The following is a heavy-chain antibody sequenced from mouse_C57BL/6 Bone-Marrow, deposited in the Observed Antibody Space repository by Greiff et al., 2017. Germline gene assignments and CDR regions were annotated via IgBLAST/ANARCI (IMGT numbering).Heavy chain of an antibody. V-gene: IGHV1-64*01. CDR2: IHPNSGST. Sequence: QVQLKQPGAELVKPGASVKLSCKASGYTFTSYWMHWVKQRPGQGLEWIGMIHPNSGSTNYNEKFKSKATLTVDKSSSTAYMQLSSLTSEDSAVYYCARRGNDGYYDYWGQGTTLTVSS. J-gene: IGHJ2*01. D-gene: IGHD2-3*01. CDR1: GYTFTSYW. CDR3: ARRGNDGYYDY.